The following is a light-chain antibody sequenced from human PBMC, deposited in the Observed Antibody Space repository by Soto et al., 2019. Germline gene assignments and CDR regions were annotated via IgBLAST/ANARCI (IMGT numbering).Light chain of an antibody. J-gene: IGKJ1*01. CDR3: QQYGASPWT. Sequence: EIVLTQSPGTLSLSPGERATLSCRASQSVSYYLAWYQQKPGQAPRLLIYGASSRATGIPDRFSGSGSGTDFTLTISRLEPEDFAVFYCQQYGASPWTFGQGTKVDIK. CDR2: GAS. CDR1: QSVSYY. V-gene: IGKV3-20*01.